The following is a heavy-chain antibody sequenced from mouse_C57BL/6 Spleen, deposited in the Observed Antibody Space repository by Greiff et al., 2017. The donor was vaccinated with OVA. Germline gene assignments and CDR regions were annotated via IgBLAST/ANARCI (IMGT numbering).Heavy chain of an antibody. CDR3: ARSYGSSWGAMDY. CDR2: ISSGGSYT. D-gene: IGHD1-1*01. CDR1: GFTFSSYG. Sequence: EVQLQESGGDLVKPGGSLKLSCAASGFTFSSYGMSWVRQTPDKRLEWVATISSGGSYTYYPDSVKGRFTISRDNAKNTLYLQMSSLKSEDTAMYYCARSYGSSWGAMDYWGQGTSVTVSS. J-gene: IGHJ4*01. V-gene: IGHV5-6*01.